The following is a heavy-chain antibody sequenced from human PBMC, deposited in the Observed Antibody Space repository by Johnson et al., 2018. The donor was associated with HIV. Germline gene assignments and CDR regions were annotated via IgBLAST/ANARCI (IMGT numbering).Heavy chain of an antibody. J-gene: IGHJ3*02. CDR2: ISYDGSKK. D-gene: IGHD3-10*01. Sequence: VQLLESGGGVVQPGRSLRLSCAASGFTFSSYAMHWVRQAPGKGLEWVAVISYDGSKKYYTDSVKGRFTISRDNAKNSLYLQMDSLRAEDTAVYFCARPPAYLYKAAFSIWGQGTMVTVSS. V-gene: IGHV3-30*04. CDR1: GFTFSSYA. CDR3: ARPPAYLYKAAFSI.